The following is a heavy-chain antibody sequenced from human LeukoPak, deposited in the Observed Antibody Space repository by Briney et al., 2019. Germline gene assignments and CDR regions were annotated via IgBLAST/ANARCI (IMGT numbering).Heavy chain of an antibody. CDR2: IFYGVNT. CDR3: ARHVRGWYSSSSRSGAVDY. Sequence: SETLSLTCSVSGASITGGAYYWAWIRQPPGKGLECIGTIFYGVNTKYNPSLKSRVTMSVDTSKSQLSLKLSSVTAAGTAVYYCARHVRGWYSSSSRSGAVDYWGQGTLVTVSS. D-gene: IGHD6-6*01. V-gene: IGHV4-39*01. J-gene: IGHJ4*02. CDR1: GASITGGAYY.